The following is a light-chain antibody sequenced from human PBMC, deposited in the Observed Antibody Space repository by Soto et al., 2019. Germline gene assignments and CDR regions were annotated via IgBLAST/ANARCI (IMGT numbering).Light chain of an antibody. CDR2: EVI. CDR3: QAYDYSLTASV. Sequence: QSALSQPPSASGSPGQSVTISCTGSSSDVGGYNFVSWYQHLPGKAPKLMIYEVIQRPSGVPDRFSGSKSGNTASLTVSGLQAEDEADYYCQAYDYSLTASVFGGGTKLTVL. CDR1: SSDVGGYNF. J-gene: IGLJ3*02. V-gene: IGLV2-8*01.